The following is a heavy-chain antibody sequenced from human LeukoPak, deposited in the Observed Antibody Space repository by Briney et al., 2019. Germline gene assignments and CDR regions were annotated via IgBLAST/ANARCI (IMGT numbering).Heavy chain of an antibody. D-gene: IGHD3-9*01. V-gene: IGHV3-30*04. CDR3: AKEYAGLAYYDILTGQPYKTRNDAFDI. CDR2: ISYDGSNK. Sequence: QPGGSLRLSCAASGFTFSSYAMHWVRQAPGKGLDWVAVISYDGSNKYYADSVKGRFTISRDNSKNTLYLQINSLRTEDTAVYYCAKEYAGLAYYDILTGQPYKTRNDAFDIWGQGTMVTVSS. J-gene: IGHJ3*02. CDR1: GFTFSSYA.